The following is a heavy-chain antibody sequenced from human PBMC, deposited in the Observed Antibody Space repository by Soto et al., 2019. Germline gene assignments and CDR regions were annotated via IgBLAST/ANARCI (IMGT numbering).Heavy chain of an antibody. J-gene: IGHJ6*02. D-gene: IGHD2-21*02. V-gene: IGHV3-53*01. Sequence: PGGSLRLSCAASGFTVSSNYMSWVRQAPGKGLEWVSVIYSGGSTYYADSVKGRFTISRDNSKNTLYLQMNSLRAEDTAVYYCARLKADRYQRGCYYYYYGMDVWGQGTTVTVSS. CDR1: GFTVSSNY. CDR2: IYSGGST. CDR3: ARLKADRYQRGCYYYYYGMDV.